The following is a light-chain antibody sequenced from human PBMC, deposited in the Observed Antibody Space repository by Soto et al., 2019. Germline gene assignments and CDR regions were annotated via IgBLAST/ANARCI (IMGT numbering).Light chain of an antibody. Sequence: AIRMTQSPSSLSASTGDRVTITCRASQGISSYLAWYQQKPGKAPKLLIYAASTLQSGVPSRCSGSGSGTDFTLTISCLQSEDFATYYCQQYYSTLKTFGQGTKVEIK. CDR1: QGISSY. V-gene: IGKV1-8*01. J-gene: IGKJ1*01. CDR3: QQYYSTLKT. CDR2: AAS.